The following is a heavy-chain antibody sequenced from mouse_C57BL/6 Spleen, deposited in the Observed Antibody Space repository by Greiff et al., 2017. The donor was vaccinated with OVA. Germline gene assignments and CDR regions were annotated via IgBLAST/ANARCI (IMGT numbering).Heavy chain of an antibody. CDR3: ARAFTTVVATDY. D-gene: IGHD1-1*01. V-gene: IGHV1-54*01. CDR2: INPGSGGT. J-gene: IGHJ2*01. Sequence: QVQLQQSGAELVRPGTSVKVSCKASGYAFTNYLIEWVKQRPGQGLEWIGVINPGSGGTNYNEKFKGKATLTADKTSSTDYMQLSSLTPEDAAVYVCARAFTTVVATDYWGQGTTLTVSS. CDR1: GYAFTNYL.